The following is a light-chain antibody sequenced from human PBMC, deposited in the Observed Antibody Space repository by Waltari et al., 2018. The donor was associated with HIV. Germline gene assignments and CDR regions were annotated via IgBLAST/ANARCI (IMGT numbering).Light chain of an antibody. J-gene: IGKJ1*01. CDR2: AAS. CDR1: QNISSY. Sequence: DIPMTQSPSSLSASVGDRVTITCRASQNISSYLSWYQQKPGKAPKVLIYAASSLQSGVPSRFSGSGSGTDFNISISSLQLEDFATYYCQQSYSTPRTFGQGTKVEIK. CDR3: QQSYSTPRT. V-gene: IGKV1-39*01.